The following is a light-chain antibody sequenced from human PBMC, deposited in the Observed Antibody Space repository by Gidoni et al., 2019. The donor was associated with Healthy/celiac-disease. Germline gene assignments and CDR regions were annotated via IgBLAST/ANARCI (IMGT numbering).Light chain of an antibody. J-gene: IGKJ2*01. CDR2: DAS. V-gene: IGKV1-5*01. CDR1: QSISSW. Sequence: DIQMTQSPSTLSASVGDRVTITCRASQSISSWLAWYQQKPGKAPKLLSYDASSLESGVPSRFSGSGSGTEFTLTISSVQPDDVATYYCQQYNSYSTFGQGTKLEIK. CDR3: QQYNSYST.